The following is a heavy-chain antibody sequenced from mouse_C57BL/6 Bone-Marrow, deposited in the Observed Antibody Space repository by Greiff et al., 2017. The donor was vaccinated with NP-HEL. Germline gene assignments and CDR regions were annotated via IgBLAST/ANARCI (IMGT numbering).Heavy chain of an antibody. V-gene: IGHV1-69*01. Sequence: QVQLQQPGAELVMPGASVKLSCKASGYTFTSYWMHWVKQRPGQGLEWIGEIDPSDSYTNYNQKFKGKSTLTVDKSSSTAYMQLSSLTSEDSAVYYCARTRYWYFDVWGTGTTVTVSS. CDR2: IDPSDSYT. J-gene: IGHJ1*03. CDR3: ARTRYWYFDV. CDR1: GYTFTSYW.